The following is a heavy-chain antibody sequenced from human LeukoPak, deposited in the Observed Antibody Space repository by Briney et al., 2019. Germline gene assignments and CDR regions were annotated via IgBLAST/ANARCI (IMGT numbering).Heavy chain of an antibody. CDR2: IIPIFDTA. J-gene: IGHJ4*02. V-gene: IGHV1-69*05. Sequence: ASVKVSCKASGGTFSSYAISWVRQAPGQGLEWMGRIIPIFDTANYAQKFQGRVTITTDESTSTAYMELSSLRSEDTAVYYCARGPPTAMVTGFDYWGQGTLVTVSS. CDR3: ARGPPTAMVTGFDY. D-gene: IGHD5-18*01. CDR1: GGTFSSYA.